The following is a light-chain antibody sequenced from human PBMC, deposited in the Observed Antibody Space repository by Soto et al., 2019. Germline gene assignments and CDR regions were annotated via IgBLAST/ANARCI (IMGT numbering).Light chain of an antibody. Sequence: QAVVTQPPSGSAAPGQKVTVSCSGSRSNLGNNYVSWYQHLPGTAPKLLIYDNDKRPSGIPDRFCASKSGTSATLGITGLQTGDEADYYCEAWDSSLSAGVFGGGTKVTVL. J-gene: IGLJ3*02. CDR1: RSNLGNNY. CDR3: EAWDSSLSAGV. V-gene: IGLV1-51*01. CDR2: DND.